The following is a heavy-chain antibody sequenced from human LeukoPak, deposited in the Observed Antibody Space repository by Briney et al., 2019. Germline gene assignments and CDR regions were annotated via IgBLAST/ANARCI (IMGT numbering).Heavy chain of an antibody. V-gene: IGHV3-9*01. CDR3: ARERYYYDSSGRRWDYFDY. CDR1: GFIFNNYA. CDR2: ISWNSGSI. J-gene: IGHJ4*02. Sequence: GGSPRLSCAGSGFIFNNYAMHWVRQPPGKGLEWVSGISWNSGSIDYADPVKGRFTISRDNAKNSLYLQMNSLRAEDTAVYYCARERYYYDSSGRRWDYFDYWGQGTLVTVSS. D-gene: IGHD3-22*01.